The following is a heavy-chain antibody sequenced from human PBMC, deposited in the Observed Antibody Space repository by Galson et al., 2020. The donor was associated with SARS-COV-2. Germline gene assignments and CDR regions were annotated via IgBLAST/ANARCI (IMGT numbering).Heavy chain of an antibody. J-gene: IGHJ3*02. CDR2: ISHSGGT. CDR3: ARLHYGEYAPEAFDI. V-gene: IGHV4-30-2*01. Sequence: SETMSLTCAVSGTSISSGSHSWNWIRQPPGKGLEWTGYISHSGGTYYNPSLKSRVTISGDRSKNQFSLRLSSVTAADTAVYYCARLHYGEYAPEAFDIWGPGTRVTVAS. D-gene: IGHD4-17*01. CDR1: GTSISSGSHS.